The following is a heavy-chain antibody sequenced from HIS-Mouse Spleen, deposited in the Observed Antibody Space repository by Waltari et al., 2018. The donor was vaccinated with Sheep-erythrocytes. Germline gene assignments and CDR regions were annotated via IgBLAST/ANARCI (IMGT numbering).Heavy chain of an antibody. CDR2: IYYSGST. CDR1: GGSISSYS. V-gene: IGHV4-59*01. J-gene: IGHJ4*02. Sequence: QVQLQASGTGLVKPSETLSLTCPVSGGSISSYSWSWIRPPQGKGLEWIGYIYYSGSTNDNPSLMSRVTISVDTSKNQFSLKLSSVTAADTAVYYCARDPAPHYCDYWGQGTLVTVSS. CDR3: ARDPAPHYCDY.